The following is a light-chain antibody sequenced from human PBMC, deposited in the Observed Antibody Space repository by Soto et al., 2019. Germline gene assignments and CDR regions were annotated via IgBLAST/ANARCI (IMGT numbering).Light chain of an antibody. J-gene: IGKJ1*01. CDR1: QTISTY. CDR3: QQSYRTPLT. CDR2: AAS. Sequence: DIQMTQSPSSLSASVGDRVTITCRASQTISTYLNWYQQKPGKAPNLLIYAASSLQGGVPSRFSGSGSGTEFTLTISSLLPEDFATYYCQQSYRTPLTFGQGTKVEIK. V-gene: IGKV1-39*01.